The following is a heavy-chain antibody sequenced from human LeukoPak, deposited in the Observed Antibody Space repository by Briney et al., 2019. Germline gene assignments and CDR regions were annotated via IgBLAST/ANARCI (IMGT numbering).Heavy chain of an antibody. CDR1: GYTXTELS. D-gene: IGHD1-26*01. J-gene: IGHJ4*02. Sequence: ASVKVSCKVSGYTXTELSMHGVRQAPGKGLEWMGGFDPEDGETIYAQKFQGRVTMTEDTSTDTAYMELSSLRSEDTAVYYCATGQYSGATNDHFDYWGQGTLVTVSS. CDR2: FDPEDGET. V-gene: IGHV1-24*01. CDR3: ATGQYSGATNDHFDY.